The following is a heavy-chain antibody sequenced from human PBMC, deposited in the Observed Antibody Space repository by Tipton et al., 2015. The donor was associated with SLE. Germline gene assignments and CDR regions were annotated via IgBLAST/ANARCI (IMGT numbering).Heavy chain of an antibody. CDR3: ARGMVTWRGAILGVDV. D-gene: IGHD2-21*02. V-gene: IGHV4-59*08. J-gene: IGHJ6*02. Sequence: TLSLTCTIYGGSIGSDYWSWIRQPPGRGLEWIGYISDRGGTNYNPSLKSRLTISVDPAKNQFSLKLTSVTAADTAVYYCARGMVTWRGAILGVDVWGQGTTVNVSS. CDR2: ISDRGGT. CDR1: GGSIGSDY.